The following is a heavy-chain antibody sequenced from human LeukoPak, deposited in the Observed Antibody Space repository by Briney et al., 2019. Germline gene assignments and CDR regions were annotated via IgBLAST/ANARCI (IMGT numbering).Heavy chain of an antibody. CDR3: ARDRIAVAGNDAFDI. D-gene: IGHD6-19*01. Sequence: ASVKVSCKASGYTFTGYYMHWVRQAPRQGLEWMGWINPNSGGTNYAQKFQGRVTMTRDTSISTAYMELSRLRSDDTAVYYCARDRIAVAGNDAFDIWGQGTMVTVSS. CDR1: GYTFTGYY. J-gene: IGHJ3*02. V-gene: IGHV1-2*02. CDR2: INPNSGGT.